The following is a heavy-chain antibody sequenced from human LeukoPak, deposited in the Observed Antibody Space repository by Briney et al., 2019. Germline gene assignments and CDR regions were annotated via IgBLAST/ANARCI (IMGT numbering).Heavy chain of an antibody. Sequence: PSETLSLTCTVSGASISSFYWSRIRQPPGKGLEWIGYIYYSGITNYNPSLNSRVTISVDTSKNQFSLKLSSVTAADTAVYYCATQGSGSRAAFDYLGQGTLVTVSS. D-gene: IGHD1-26*01. CDR3: ATQGSGSRAAFDY. J-gene: IGHJ4*02. CDR1: GASISSFY. CDR2: IYYSGIT. V-gene: IGHV4-59*08.